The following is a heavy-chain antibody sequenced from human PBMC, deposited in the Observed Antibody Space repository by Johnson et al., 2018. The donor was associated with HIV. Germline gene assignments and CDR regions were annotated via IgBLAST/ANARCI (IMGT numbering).Heavy chain of an antibody. J-gene: IGHJ3*02. CDR2: INWNGGST. CDR3: ARLPSGYSRDDLDI. CDR1: GFTFDDYG. D-gene: IGHD5-18*01. V-gene: IGHV3-20*04. Sequence: VQLVESGGGVVRPGGSLRLSCGASGFTFDDYGMSWVRQAPGKGLEWVSGINWNGGSTGYADSVKGRFTISRDNSKNTLYLQINSLRPEDTAVYYCARLPSGYSRDDLDIWGQGTMVTVAS.